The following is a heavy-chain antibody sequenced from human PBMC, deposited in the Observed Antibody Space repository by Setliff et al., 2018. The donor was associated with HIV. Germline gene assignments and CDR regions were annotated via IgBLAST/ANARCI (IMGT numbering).Heavy chain of an antibody. Sequence: PGGSLRLSCAASGFTFSRYWMHWVRQAPGKGLVWVSRINSDGSSTSYADSVKGRFTISRDNSKNTLSLQMSSLRAEDTAFYYCAKGHTGSYHGNWFDAWGPGTLVTVSS. CDR3: AKGHTGSYHGNWFDA. V-gene: IGHV3-74*01. D-gene: IGHD1-26*01. CDR1: GFTFSRYW. J-gene: IGHJ5*02. CDR2: INSDGSST.